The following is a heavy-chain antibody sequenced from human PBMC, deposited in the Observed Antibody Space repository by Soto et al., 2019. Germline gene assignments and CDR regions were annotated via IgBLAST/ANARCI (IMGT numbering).Heavy chain of an antibody. CDR3: ARYVATSPAGWFEP. J-gene: IGHJ5*02. CDR1: GFSLTNNGEA. Sequence: SGATLVNPTQTLTLTCTFSGFSLTNNGEAVGWFRQSPGKALEWLVLIYWDDDNRYNPTLRTRLSTTKDTSKNQVVLTLTNMDPVDTATYYCARYVATSPAGWFEPWGQGIPVTVSS. V-gene: IGHV2-5*02. CDR2: IYWDDDN. D-gene: IGHD3-10*02.